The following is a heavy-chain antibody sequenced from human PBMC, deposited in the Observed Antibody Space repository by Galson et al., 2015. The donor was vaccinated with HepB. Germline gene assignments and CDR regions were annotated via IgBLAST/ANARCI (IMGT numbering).Heavy chain of an antibody. CDR2: ISNDGSNK. V-gene: IGHV3-30*01. D-gene: IGHD1-1*01. CDR1: GFTFSDYS. Sequence: SLRLSCAASGFTFSDYSMHWVRQSPGKGLEWVTLISNDGSNKYYADSVKGRFTISRGNSKNTLYLQMNSLRAEDTAVYYCASLVTSNWYYHCYGMDVWGQGTTVTVSS. J-gene: IGHJ6*02. CDR3: ASLVTSNWYYHCYGMDV.